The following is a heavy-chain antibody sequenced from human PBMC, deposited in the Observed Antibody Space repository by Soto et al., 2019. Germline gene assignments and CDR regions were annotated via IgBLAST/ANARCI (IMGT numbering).Heavy chain of an antibody. CDR1: GRSVSSSSYY. CDR2: VYYSGST. J-gene: IGHJ4*02. V-gene: IGHV4-39*01. Sequence: SATLSLTCTVSGRSVSSSSYYWGWVRQPPGKGLEWIGSVYYSGSTYYNPSLESRATISADKSKNQFSLKLMSLSAADTAVYYCGSLEGLATISYYFDYWGQGALVTVSS. CDR3: GSLEGLATISYYFDY. D-gene: IGHD3-9*01.